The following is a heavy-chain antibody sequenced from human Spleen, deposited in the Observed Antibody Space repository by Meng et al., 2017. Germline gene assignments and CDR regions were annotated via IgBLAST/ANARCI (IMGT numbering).Heavy chain of an antibody. V-gene: IGHV4-34*10. CDR2: INHSGGT. Sequence: LQLQESGPGLLKPSETLSPPCGVYVGSFRGYCWVWSRQPPGKGLEWIGEINHSGGTKYKPSLKSRFTMSVDMSKNQFSLRMSSVTAADTAVYYCARLPTGYPIWFDPWGQGTLVTVSS. CDR1: VGSFRGYC. CDR3: ARLPTGYPIWFDP. J-gene: IGHJ5*02. D-gene: IGHD4-17*01.